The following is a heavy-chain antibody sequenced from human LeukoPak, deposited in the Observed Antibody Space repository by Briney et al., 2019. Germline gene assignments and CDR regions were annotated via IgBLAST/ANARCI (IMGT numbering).Heavy chain of an antibody. J-gene: IGHJ4*02. D-gene: IGHD6-13*01. CDR1: GGSISSSNW. Sequence: PSGTLSLTCAVSGGSISSSNWWSWVRQPPGKGLEWIGEIYHSGSTNYNPSLKSRVTISVDTSKNQFSLKLSSVTAADTAVYYCARVSLIAAAALFDYWGQGTLVTVSS. V-gene: IGHV4-4*02. CDR3: ARVSLIAAAALFDY. CDR2: IYHSGST.